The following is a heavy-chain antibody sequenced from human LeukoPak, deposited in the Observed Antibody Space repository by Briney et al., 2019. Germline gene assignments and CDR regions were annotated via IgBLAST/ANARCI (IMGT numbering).Heavy chain of an antibody. CDR2: IIPIFGTA. CDR3: ARSYTYYYDSSGPFDY. Sequence: ASVKVSCKASGGTFSSYAISWVRQAPGQGLEWMGRIIPIFGTANYAQKFQGRVTITADKSTSTAYMELSSLRSENTAVYYCARSYTYYYDSSGPFDYWGQGTLVTVSS. J-gene: IGHJ4*02. D-gene: IGHD3-22*01. V-gene: IGHV1-69*06. CDR1: GGTFSSYA.